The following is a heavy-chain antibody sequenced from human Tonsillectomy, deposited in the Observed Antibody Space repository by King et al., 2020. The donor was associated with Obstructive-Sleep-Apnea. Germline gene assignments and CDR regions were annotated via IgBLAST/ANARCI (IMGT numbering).Heavy chain of an antibody. D-gene: IGHD4-17*01. J-gene: IGHJ4*02. CDR3: ARELYGDYGVDY. V-gene: IGHV3-74*01. CDR1: GFTLSRYW. CDR2: IKSDGSST. Sequence: VQLVESGGGLVQPGGSLRLSCAASGFTLSRYWMHWVRQAPGKGLVWVSGIKSDGSSTSYADSVKGRFTMSRDNAKNTLYLQMNSLEAEETAVYYWARELYGDYGVDYWGQGTLLTVSS.